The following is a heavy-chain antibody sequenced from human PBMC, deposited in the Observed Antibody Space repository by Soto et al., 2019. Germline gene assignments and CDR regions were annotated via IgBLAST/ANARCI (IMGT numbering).Heavy chain of an antibody. CDR1: GFTFSTYG. V-gene: IGHV3-30*18. Sequence: QVQPVESGGGVVQPGRSLRLSCAASGFTFSTYGMHWVRQAPGKGLEWVAVISYDGNNKYYADSVKGRFTIARDNSKNTRFLQMDSLRAEDTAVYYCAKDHLPSTVTTPGYWGQGTLVTVSS. CDR3: AKDHLPSTVTTPGY. CDR2: ISYDGNNK. D-gene: IGHD4-17*01. J-gene: IGHJ4*02.